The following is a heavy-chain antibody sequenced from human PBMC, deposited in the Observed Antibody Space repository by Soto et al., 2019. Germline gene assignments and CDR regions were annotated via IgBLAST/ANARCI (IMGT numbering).Heavy chain of an antibody. CDR2: VYHTGST. CDR3: ATRVPNTRAYVGVFDY. V-gene: IGHV4-59*08. CDR1: GDYITSYF. Sequence: SVTLSVTWPVSGDYITSYFWSWLRTPPGKGLEWIGYVYHTGSTEYNPSLESRVVISIDTSKNQFSLKLNSVTAADTAVYYCATRVPNTRAYVGVFDYWGQGTQVTAPQ. D-gene: IGHD3-16*01. J-gene: IGHJ4*02.